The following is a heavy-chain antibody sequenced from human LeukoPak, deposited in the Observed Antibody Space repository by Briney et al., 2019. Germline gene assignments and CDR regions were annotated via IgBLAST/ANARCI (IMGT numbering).Heavy chain of an antibody. J-gene: IGHJ5*01. CDR1: GFTFKSYG. V-gene: IGHV3-23*01. CDR3: AKGGDYGSGSPRFES. Sequence: GGSLRLSCAASGFTFKSYGMTWVRQVPGKGLEWVSSITGAGSSTKYADSVSGRFTISRDNSKNTLSLQMTGLRAEDTAVYYCAKGGDYGSGSPRFESWGQGTLVTVSS. CDR2: ITGAGSST. D-gene: IGHD3-10*01.